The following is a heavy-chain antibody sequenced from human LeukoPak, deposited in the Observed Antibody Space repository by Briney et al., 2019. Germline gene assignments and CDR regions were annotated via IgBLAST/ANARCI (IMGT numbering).Heavy chain of an antibody. V-gene: IGHV1-2*02. CDR2: ILPNSGAT. Sequence: ASVKVSCKASGYTFSDHYVHWVRQAPGQGLEWLGWILPNSGATEYAQNFQGRVTMTRDTSISTTYLELSRLRSDDTTVYYCARVLCSSTSCTRPEYSSSWYADAFDIWGQGTMVTVSS. CDR1: GYTFSDHY. CDR3: ARVLCSSTSCTRPEYSSSWYADAFDI. D-gene: IGHD2-2*01. J-gene: IGHJ3*02.